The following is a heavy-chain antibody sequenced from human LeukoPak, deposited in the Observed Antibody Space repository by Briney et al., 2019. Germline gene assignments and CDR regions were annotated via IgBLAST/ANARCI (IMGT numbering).Heavy chain of an antibody. Sequence: GGSLRLSCAASGFTFSSYWMHWVRQAPGKGLVWVSRINNDGSSTSYADSVKGRFTISRDNAKNTLYLQMNSLRAEDTAVYYCARGEKDFWSGYEYYFDYWGQGTLVTVSS. CDR2: INNDGSST. V-gene: IGHV3-74*01. CDR3: ARGEKDFWSGYEYYFDY. J-gene: IGHJ4*02. D-gene: IGHD3-3*01. CDR1: GFTFSSYW.